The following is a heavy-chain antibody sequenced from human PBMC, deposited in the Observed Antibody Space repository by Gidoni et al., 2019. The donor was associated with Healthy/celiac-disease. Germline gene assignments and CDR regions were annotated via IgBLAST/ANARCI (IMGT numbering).Heavy chain of an antibody. Sequence: EVQLVQSGAEVKKPGESLKISCKGSGYSFTSYWIGWVRQMPGKGLEWMGIISPGDSDTRYSPSFQGQVTISADKSISTAYLQWSSLKASDTAMYYCARQLVGYSSGWFFDYWGQGTLVTVSS. J-gene: IGHJ4*02. CDR2: ISPGDSDT. D-gene: IGHD6-19*01. CDR1: GYSFTSYW. CDR3: ARQLVGYSSGWFFDY. V-gene: IGHV5-51*01.